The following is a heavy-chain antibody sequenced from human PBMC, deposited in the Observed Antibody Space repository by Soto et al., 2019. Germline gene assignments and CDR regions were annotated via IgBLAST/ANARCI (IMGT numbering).Heavy chain of an antibody. V-gene: IGHV4-59*01. CDR2: VYYGGT. CDR3: VSYRGAFYFDH. J-gene: IGHJ4*02. D-gene: IGHD4-4*01. Sequence: QVHLRESGPGLVKPSETLSLTCTVSGGSMSRNYWSWIRQSPGKGLEWIGFVYYGGTNYNPSFDSRVTMSVDTPKNQFSLELSSVTAADTAVYYCVSYRGAFYFDHWGQGALVTVSS. CDR1: GGSMSRNY.